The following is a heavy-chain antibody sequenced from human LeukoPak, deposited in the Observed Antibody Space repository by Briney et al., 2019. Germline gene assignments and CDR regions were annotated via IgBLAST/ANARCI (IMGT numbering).Heavy chain of an antibody. J-gene: IGHJ4*02. CDR3: VAEERDFDC. CDR2: IHGDGTII. CDR1: RFTFSSYW. V-gene: IGHV3-74*01. D-gene: IGHD1-26*01. Sequence: PGGSLRLSCAPSRFTFSSYWMHWVRQAPGKGLVWVAGIHGDGTIIYYAASVKGRFTISRDNAKNTLYLQMKSLRAEDTAVYYCVAEERDFDCWGQGVLVTVSS.